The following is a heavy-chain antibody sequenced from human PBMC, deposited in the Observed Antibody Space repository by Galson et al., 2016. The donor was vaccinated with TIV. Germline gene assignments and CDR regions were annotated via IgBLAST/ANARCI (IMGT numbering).Heavy chain of an antibody. CDR2: IIPIFGTA. D-gene: IGHD3-10*01. J-gene: IGHJ4*02. CDR3: ARVKYWFGSGSYYNVFDY. V-gene: IGHV1-69*05. CDR1: GGTLNNYG. Sequence: SVKVSCKASGGTLNNYGISWVRQAPGQGLEWMGGIIPIFGTAKCAQKFQGRVTITRDESTSTAYMELSSLRSEDTAVYYCARVKYWFGSGSYYNVFDYWGQGTLVTVSS.